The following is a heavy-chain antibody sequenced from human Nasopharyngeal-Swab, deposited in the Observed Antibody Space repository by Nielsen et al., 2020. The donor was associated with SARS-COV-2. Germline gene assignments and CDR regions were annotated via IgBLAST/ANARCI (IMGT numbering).Heavy chain of an antibody. CDR2: MNPNSGNT. CDR3: AREGLLSWNYNWYFDL. D-gene: IGHD1-7*01. CDR1: GYTFTSYD. V-gene: IGHV1-8*01. Sequence: ASVKVSCKASGYTFTSYDINWVRQATGQGLEWMGWMNPNSGNTGYAQKFQGRVTMTRNTSISTAYMELSSLRAEDTAVYYCAREGLLSWNYNWYFDLWGRGTLVTVSS. J-gene: IGHJ2*01.